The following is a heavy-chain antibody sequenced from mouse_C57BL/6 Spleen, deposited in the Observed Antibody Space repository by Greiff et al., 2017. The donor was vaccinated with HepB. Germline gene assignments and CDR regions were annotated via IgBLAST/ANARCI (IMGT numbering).Heavy chain of an antibody. J-gene: IGHJ2*01. CDR2: INPYNGGT. CDR1: GYTFTDYY. D-gene: IGHD1-1*01. V-gene: IGHV1-19*01. CDR3: ARGDYYGPFDY. Sequence: VQLQQSGPVLVKPGASVKMSCKASGYTFTDYYMNWVKQSHGKSLEWIGVINPYNGGTSYNQKFKGKATLTVDKSSSTAYMELNSLTSEDSAVYYCARGDYYGPFDYWGQGTTLTVSS.